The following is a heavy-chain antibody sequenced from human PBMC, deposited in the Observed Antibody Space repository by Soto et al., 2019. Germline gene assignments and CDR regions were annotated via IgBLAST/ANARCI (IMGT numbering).Heavy chain of an antibody. V-gene: IGHV4-30-4*01. D-gene: IGHD3-22*01. CDR3: ARDIYYDSSGTNWFDP. J-gene: IGHJ5*02. CDR1: CGSISSGDYY. Sequence: SETLSLTGTVSCGSISSGDYYWSWIRQPPGKGLEWIGYIYYSGSTYNHPSLKSRVTISVDTSKNQFSLKLSSVTAADTAVYYCARDIYYDSSGTNWFDPWGQGTLVTVS. CDR2: IYYSGST.